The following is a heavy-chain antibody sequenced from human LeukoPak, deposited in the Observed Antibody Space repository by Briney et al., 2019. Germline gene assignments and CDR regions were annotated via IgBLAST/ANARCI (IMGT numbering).Heavy chain of an antibody. V-gene: IGHV1-69*13. CDR1: GGTFSSYA. Sequence: ASVKVSCKASGGTFSSYAISWVRQAPGQGLEWMGGIIPIFGTANYAQKFQGRVTITADESTSTAYMELSSLRSEDTAVYYCARVRGAKAGFDYWGQGTLVTVSS. CDR3: ARVRGAKAGFDY. J-gene: IGHJ4*02. CDR2: IIPIFGTA. D-gene: IGHD1-26*01.